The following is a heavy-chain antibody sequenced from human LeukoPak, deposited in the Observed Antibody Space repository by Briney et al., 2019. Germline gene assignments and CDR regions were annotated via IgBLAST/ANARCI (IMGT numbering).Heavy chain of an antibody. V-gene: IGHV3-23*01. CDR2: ISGSGGST. J-gene: IGHJ4*02. Sequence: PGGSLRLSCAASGFTFSSYAMSWVCQAPGKGLEWVSAISGSGGSTYYADSVKGRFTISRDNSKNTLYLQMNSLRAEDTAVYYCAKDPAAEVGYCSGGSCPSNDYWGQGTLVTVSS. CDR3: AKDPAAEVGYCSGGSCPSNDY. D-gene: IGHD2-15*01. CDR1: GFTFSSYA.